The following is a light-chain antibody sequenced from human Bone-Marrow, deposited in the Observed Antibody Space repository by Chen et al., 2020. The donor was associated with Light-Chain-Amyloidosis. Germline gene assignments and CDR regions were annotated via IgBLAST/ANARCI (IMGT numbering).Light chain of an antibody. V-gene: IGLV3-21*02. Sequence: SYVLTQPSSVPVAPGQTATIACGGNNIGPTSVHWYQQTPGQAPLLVVYDDSDRPSGIPERLSGSNSGNTATLTISRVEAGDEAGYYWQVWDRSSDRPVFGGGTKLTVL. J-gene: IGLJ3*02. CDR2: DDS. CDR3: QVWDRSSDRPV. CDR1: NIGPTS.